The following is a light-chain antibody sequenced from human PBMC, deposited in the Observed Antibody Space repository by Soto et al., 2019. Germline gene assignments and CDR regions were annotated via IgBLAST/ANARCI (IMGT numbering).Light chain of an antibody. CDR3: QQSRGTSLT. CDR1: QSISDY. CDR2: ASS. Sequence: DIQMTQSPSSLSASVGDRVTITGRASQSISDYLNWYQQKPGKAPNLLIYASSILQSGVPSRFSGSGSGTDFTLTITSLQPEDFATYYCQQSRGTSLTFGGGTKVEVK. J-gene: IGKJ4*01. V-gene: IGKV1-39*01.